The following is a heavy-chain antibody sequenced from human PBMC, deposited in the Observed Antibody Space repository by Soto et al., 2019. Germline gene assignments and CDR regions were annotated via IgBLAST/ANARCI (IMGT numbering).Heavy chain of an antibody. CDR1: GFNCSSYA. CDR3: AKGVGGYSYGYSHYYYGMDV. CDR2: ISGSGGST. Sequence: GGSLRLSCTASGFNCSSYAMSWVRQAPGKGLEWVSAISGSGGSTYYADSVKGRFTISRDNSKNTLYLQMNSLRAEDTAVYYCAKGVGGYSYGYSHYYYGMDVWGQGTTVTVSS. D-gene: IGHD5-18*01. J-gene: IGHJ6*02. V-gene: IGHV3-23*01.